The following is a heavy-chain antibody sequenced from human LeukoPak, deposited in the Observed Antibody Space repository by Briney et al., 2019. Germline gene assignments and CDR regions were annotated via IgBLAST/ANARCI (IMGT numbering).Heavy chain of an antibody. J-gene: IGHJ4*02. D-gene: IGHD5-12*01. Sequence: NPSKTLSLTCAVYGGSFSGYYWSWIRQSPGKGLEWVGEINHSGSTNYNPSLKSRVTISVDTSKNQFSLKLTSVSAADTAVYYCARKESGYEFYWGQGTLVTVSS. V-gene: IGHV4-34*01. CDR2: INHSGST. CDR1: GGSFSGYY. CDR3: ARKESGYEFY.